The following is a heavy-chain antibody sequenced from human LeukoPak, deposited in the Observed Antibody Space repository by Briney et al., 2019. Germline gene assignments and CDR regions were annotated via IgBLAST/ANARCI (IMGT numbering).Heavy chain of an antibody. Sequence: GGSLRLSCAASGFIFSTYRMSWVRQAPGKGLEWVSLINDSGRRTYYADSVKGRFTVSRDNSKYTLYFQMNSLRVEDTAVYYCASSTYNYDYALDVWGQGTTVTVSS. V-gene: IGHV3-23*01. CDR2: INDSGRRT. D-gene: IGHD5-24*01. J-gene: IGHJ6*02. CDR3: ASSTYNYDYALDV. CDR1: GFIFSTYR.